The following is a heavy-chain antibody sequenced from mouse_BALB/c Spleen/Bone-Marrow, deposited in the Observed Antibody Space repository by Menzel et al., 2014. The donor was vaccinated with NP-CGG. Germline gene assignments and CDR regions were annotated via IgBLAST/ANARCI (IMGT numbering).Heavy chain of an antibody. J-gene: IGHJ4*01. CDR1: GFDFSRYW. CDR2: INPDSSTI. D-gene: IGHD2-14*01. CDR3: AHRYDVAMDY. V-gene: IGHV4-1*02. Sequence: EVKLVESGGGLVQPGGSLKLSCAASGFDFSRYWMSWVRQAPGKGLEWIGEINPDSSTINYTPSLKDKFIISSDNAKNTLYLQMSKVRSEDTALYYCAHRYDVAMDYWGQGTSVTVSS.